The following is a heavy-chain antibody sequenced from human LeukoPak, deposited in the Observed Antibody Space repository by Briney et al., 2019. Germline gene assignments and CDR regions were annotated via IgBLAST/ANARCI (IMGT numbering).Heavy chain of an antibody. CDR3: AREVLLWFGESSSALDY. CDR1: GFTFSSYG. CDR2: IRYDGSNK. Sequence: GGSLRLSFAASGFTFSSYGMHWVRQAPGKGLEWVAFIRYDGSNKYYADSVKGRFTISRDNSKNTLYLQTNSLRVEDTAVYYCAREVLLWFGESSSALDYWGQGTLVTVSS. D-gene: IGHD3-10*01. V-gene: IGHV3-30*02. J-gene: IGHJ4*02.